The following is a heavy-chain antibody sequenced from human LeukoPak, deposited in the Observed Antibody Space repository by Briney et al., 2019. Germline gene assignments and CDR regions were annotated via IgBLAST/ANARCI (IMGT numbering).Heavy chain of an antibody. D-gene: IGHD5-24*01. Sequence: GGSLRLSCAASGFTFSSYDMHWVRQAPGKGLEWVAFIRYDGSNKYYADSVKGRFTISRDNSKNTLYLQMNSLRAEDTAVYYCAKDRLGDGYNYDYWGQGTLVTVSS. CDR3: AKDRLGDGYNYDY. V-gene: IGHV3-30*02. J-gene: IGHJ4*02. CDR1: GFTFSSYD. CDR2: IRYDGSNK.